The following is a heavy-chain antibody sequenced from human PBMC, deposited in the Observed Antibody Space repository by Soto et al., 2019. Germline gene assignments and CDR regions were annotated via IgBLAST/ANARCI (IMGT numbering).Heavy chain of an antibody. D-gene: IGHD3-10*01. V-gene: IGHV1-3*01. CDR1: GYTFTGFS. CDR3: ARSLHHHLITMVRGESFPFDP. CDR2: INAGSGNT. Sequence: ASVKVSCKASGYTFTGFSLHWVRQAPGQRLEWMGWINAGSGNTNYAQKLQGRVTMTTDTSTSTAYMELRSLRSEDTAVYYCARSLHHHLITMVRGESFPFDPWGQGTLVTVSS. J-gene: IGHJ5*02.